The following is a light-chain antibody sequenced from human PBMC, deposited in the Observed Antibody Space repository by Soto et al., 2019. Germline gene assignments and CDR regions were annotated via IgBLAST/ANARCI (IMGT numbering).Light chain of an antibody. V-gene: IGKV3-11*01. J-gene: IGKJ2*01. CDR1: QSVSNY. CDR3: QQRSNWPRFT. CDR2: DAS. Sequence: EIVLTQSPATLSLSPGERATLSCRASQSVSNYLAWYQQKPGQAPRLLIYDASNRATGIAGRFSDSRSGTDFTLSVSGLETDDFGVYYCQQRSNWPRFTCGQGTKVEIK.